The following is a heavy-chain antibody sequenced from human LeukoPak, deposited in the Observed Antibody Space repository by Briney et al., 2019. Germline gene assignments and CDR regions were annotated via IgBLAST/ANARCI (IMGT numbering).Heavy chain of an antibody. V-gene: IGHV3-30*04. CDR3: AGIAAADNYFDY. D-gene: IGHD6-13*01. CDR2: ISYDGSNK. J-gene: IGHJ4*02. Sequence: GGSLRLSCAASGFTFSSYAMHWVRQAPGKGLEWVAVISYDGSNKYYADSVKGRFTISRDNSKNTLYLQMNSLRAEDTAVYYCAGIAAADNYFDYWGQGTLVTVSS. CDR1: GFTFSSYA.